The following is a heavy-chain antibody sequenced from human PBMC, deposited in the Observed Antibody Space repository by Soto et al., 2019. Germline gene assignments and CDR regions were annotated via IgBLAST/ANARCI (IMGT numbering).Heavy chain of an antibody. Sequence: PSETLSLTCAVYGGSFSGYYWSWIRQPPGKGLEWIGEINHSGSTNYNPSLKSRVTISVGTSKNQFSLKLSSVTAADTAVYYCARAAGDSVPGYYYYGMDVWGQGTTVTVSS. J-gene: IGHJ6*02. CDR2: INHSGST. V-gene: IGHV4-34*01. D-gene: IGHD3-10*01. CDR3: ARAAGDSVPGYYYYGMDV. CDR1: GGSFSGYY.